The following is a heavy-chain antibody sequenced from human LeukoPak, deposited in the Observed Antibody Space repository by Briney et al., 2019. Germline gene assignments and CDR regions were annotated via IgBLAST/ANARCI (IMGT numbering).Heavy chain of an antibody. Sequence: SETLSLTCTVSGGSISSYYWSWIRQPPGKGLEWIGYIYYSGSTNYNPSLKSRVTISVDTSKNQFSLKLSSVTAADTAVYCCARAGSGWYFDYWGQGTLVTVSS. J-gene: IGHJ4*02. CDR3: ARAGSGWYFDY. CDR1: GGSISSYY. D-gene: IGHD6-19*01. V-gene: IGHV4-59*01. CDR2: IYYSGST.